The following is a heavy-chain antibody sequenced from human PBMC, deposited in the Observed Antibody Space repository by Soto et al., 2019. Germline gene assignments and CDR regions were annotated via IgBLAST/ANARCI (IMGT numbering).Heavy chain of an antibody. CDR2: IYTSGST. J-gene: IGHJ5*02. CDR3: ARDKEEGVGATPSHWGFDP. CDR1: GGSISSYY. V-gene: IGHV4-4*07. D-gene: IGHD1-26*01. Sequence: QVQLQESGPGLVKPSETLSLTCTVSGGSISSYYWSWIRQPAGKGLEWIGRIYTSGSTNYNPSLKSRVTMSVDTSKNQFSLKLSSVTAADTAVYYCARDKEEGVGATPSHWGFDPWGQGTLVTVSS.